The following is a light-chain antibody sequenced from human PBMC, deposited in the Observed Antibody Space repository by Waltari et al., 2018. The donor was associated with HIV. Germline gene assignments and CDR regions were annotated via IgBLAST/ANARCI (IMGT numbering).Light chain of an antibody. V-gene: IGLV1-47*01. CDR1: SSNIGRSN. CDR2: GNN. CDR3: AAWDDSLSGRV. Sequence: QSLLPQPPSASGTPGQRGTISCSGSSSNIGRSNVYWSQQVPGTAPKLLIYGNNQRPPGVPDRFSGSQSGTSASLAISGLRSEDEADYYCAAWDDSLSGRVFGGGTKLTVL. J-gene: IGLJ3*02.